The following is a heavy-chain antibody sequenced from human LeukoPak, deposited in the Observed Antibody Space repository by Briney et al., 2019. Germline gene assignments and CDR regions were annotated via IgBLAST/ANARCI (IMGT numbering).Heavy chain of an antibody. J-gene: IGHJ6*02. CDR1: GDSVSSNSAA. CDR2: TYYRSKWYN. CDR3: ARSQYDILTGYYYYGMDV. Sequence: SQTLSLTCAISGDSVSSNSAAWNWIRQSPSRSLEWLGRTYYRSKWYNDYAVSVKSRITINPDTSKNQFSLQLNSVTPEDTAVYYCARSQYDILTGYYYYGMDVWGQGTTVTVSS. D-gene: IGHD3-9*01. V-gene: IGHV6-1*01.